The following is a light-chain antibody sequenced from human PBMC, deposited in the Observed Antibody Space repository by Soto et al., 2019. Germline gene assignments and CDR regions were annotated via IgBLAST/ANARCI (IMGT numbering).Light chain of an antibody. CDR3: QQSYSTPPT. CDR2: AAS. Sequence: DIQMTQSPSSLSASVGDRVTITCRASQSISSYLNWYQQKPGKAPKLLIYAASSLQSGVPSRFSGSGSGTDFTLNIRSLQPEDFATYYCQQSYSTPPTFGQGTKVDIK. V-gene: IGKV1-39*01. CDR1: QSISSY. J-gene: IGKJ1*01.